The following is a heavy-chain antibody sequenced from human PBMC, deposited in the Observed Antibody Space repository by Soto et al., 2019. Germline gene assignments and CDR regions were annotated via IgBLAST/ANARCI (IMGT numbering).Heavy chain of an antibody. D-gene: IGHD2-2*01. Sequence: KASETLSLTCAISCAPITWGDYSWNWIRQPPGKGLEWIGYIFHGGSTYYNPSLRSRVTISVDRSRTQFSLKMSSVTAADTAVYYCARGRVVVPAAVMFNCLDPWGQGALVTVSS. CDR1: CAPITWGDYS. J-gene: IGHJ5*02. V-gene: IGHV4-30-2*01. CDR3: ARGRVVVPAAVMFNCLDP. CDR2: IFHGGST.